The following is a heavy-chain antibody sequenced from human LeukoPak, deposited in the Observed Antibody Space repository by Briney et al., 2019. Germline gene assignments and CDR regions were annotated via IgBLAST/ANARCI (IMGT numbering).Heavy chain of an antibody. CDR1: GGSISTYY. CDR2: INSRGDT. J-gene: IGHJ4*02. Sequence: SETLSLTCTVSGGSISTYYWNWIRQSPGKALEWIAYINSRGDTKYNPSLKSRVTISMDTPKNKFSLKVSSVTDADTALYFCARTTSNGSADYWGQGTQVTVSA. D-gene: IGHD2-8*01. V-gene: IGHV4-59*08. CDR3: ARTTSNGSADY.